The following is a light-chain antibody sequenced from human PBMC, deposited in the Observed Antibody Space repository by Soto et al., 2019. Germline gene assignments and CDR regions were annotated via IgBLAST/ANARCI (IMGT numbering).Light chain of an antibody. J-gene: IGLJ3*02. CDR1: TGAVTSGHY. CDR3: LLYYGGGWV. Sequence: QTVVTQEPSLTVSPGGTVTLTCASDTGAVTSGHYSNWFQQKVGQEPRALIHDTSKKHSWTPARFSGSLLGGKAALTLSGVLPEDEADYYCLLYYGGGWVFGGGTQLTVL. CDR2: DTS. V-gene: IGLV7-43*01.